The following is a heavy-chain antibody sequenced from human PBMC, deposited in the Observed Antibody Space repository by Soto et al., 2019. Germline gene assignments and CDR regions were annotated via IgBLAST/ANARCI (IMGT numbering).Heavy chain of an antibody. V-gene: IGHV3-53*01. D-gene: IGHD1-26*01. CDR1: GFTVSSNY. Sequence: GGSLRLSCAASGFTVSSNYMSWVRQAPGKGLEWVSVIYSGGSTYYADSVKGRFTISRDNSKNTLYLQMNSLRAEDTAVYYCARGAAYSGSYGAFDIWGQGTMVTVSS. J-gene: IGHJ3*02. CDR3: ARGAAYSGSYGAFDI. CDR2: IYSGGST.